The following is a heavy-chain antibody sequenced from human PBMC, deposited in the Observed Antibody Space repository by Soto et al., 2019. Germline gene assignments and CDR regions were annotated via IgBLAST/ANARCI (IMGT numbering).Heavy chain of an antibody. CDR2: IIPMFGTA. V-gene: IGHV1-69*13. CDR1: GGTFSTYA. Sequence: SVKVSCKAPGGTFSTYAISWVRQAPGQGLEWMGGIIPMFGTANYAQRFQDRVTITADESTNTVYMELSSLRSEDTAVYFCASGIQLWLRRINDGYSGWGQGTLVTSPQ. CDR3: ASGIQLWLRRINDGYSG. D-gene: IGHD5-18*01. J-gene: IGHJ4*02.